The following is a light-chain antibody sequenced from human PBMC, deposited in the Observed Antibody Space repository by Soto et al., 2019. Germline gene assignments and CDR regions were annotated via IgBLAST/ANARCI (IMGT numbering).Light chain of an antibody. CDR1: KNDVGFYDF. J-gene: IGLJ1*01. CDR3: KSYAGSNTYV. Sequence: QSALTQPPSASGSPGQSVTISRTGTKNDVGFYDFVSWYQHHPGKAPRLIIYEVGQRPSGVPDRFSGSKSGNAASLTVSGLQAADEADYFCKSYAGSNTYVFGSGTKVTV. CDR2: EVG. V-gene: IGLV2-8*01.